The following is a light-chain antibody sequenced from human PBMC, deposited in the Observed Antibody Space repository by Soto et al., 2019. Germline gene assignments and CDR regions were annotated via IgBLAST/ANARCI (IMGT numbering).Light chain of an antibody. V-gene: IGKV3-20*01. CDR1: QSVSSSF. J-gene: IGKJ1*01. Sequence: EIVLTQSPGTLFVSPGERATLSCRASQSVSSSFLAWYQQRPGQAPRLLIYGASYRATGIPDRISGAGSGTDFTLTISRLQPEDSGVYFCQQYGSSWTFGQGTKVEIK. CDR2: GAS. CDR3: QQYGSSWT.